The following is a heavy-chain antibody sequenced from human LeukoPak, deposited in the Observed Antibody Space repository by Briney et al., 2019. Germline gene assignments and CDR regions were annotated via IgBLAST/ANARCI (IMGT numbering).Heavy chain of an antibody. V-gene: IGHV3-30-3*01. CDR3: ARDFGVGATTPGAFDI. D-gene: IGHD1-26*01. CDR1: GFTFSSYA. CDR2: ISYDGSNK. J-gene: IGHJ3*02. Sequence: GGSLRLSCAASGFTFSSYAMHWVRQAPGKGLEWVAVISYDGSNKYYADSVKGRFTISRDNSKNTLYLQMNGLRAEDTAVYYCARDFGVGATTPGAFDIWGQGTMVTVSS.